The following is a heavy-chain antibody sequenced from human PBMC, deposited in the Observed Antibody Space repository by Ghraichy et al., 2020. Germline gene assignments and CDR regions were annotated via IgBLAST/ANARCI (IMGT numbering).Heavy chain of an antibody. CDR3: ARVAWGWHPSGFDYYGMDV. D-gene: IGHD7-27*01. Sequence: GGSLRLSCATSGFTFTSYGVHWVRQAPGKGLEWVATLWYDGKNKYYADSVKARFTISRDNVKKTVYLQMSSLRVEDTAVYFCARVAWGWHPSGFDYYGMDVWGQGTTVTVAS. CDR2: LWYDGKNK. CDR1: GFTFTSYG. J-gene: IGHJ6*02. V-gene: IGHV3-33*01.